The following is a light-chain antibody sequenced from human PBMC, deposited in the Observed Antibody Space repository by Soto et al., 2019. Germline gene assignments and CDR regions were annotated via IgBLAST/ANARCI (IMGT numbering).Light chain of an antibody. Sequence: EIVLAQSPVTLCLSPGERATLSCRASQSVSSSYLAWYQQKPGQAPRLLIYGASSRATGIPDRFSGSGSGTDFTLTISRLEPEDFAVYYCQQYGSSPLTFGGGTKVDIK. CDR3: QQYGSSPLT. V-gene: IGKV3-20*01. CDR2: GAS. J-gene: IGKJ4*01. CDR1: QSVSSSY.